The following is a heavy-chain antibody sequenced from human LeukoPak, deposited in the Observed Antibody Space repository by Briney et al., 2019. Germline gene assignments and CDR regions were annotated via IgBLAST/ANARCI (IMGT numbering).Heavy chain of an antibody. CDR3: ARGGDYSGYDIFDY. CDR2: IIPILGIA. Sequence: SVKVSCKASGGTFSSYAISWVRQAPGQGLEWMGRIIPILGIANYAQKFQGRVTITADKSTSTAYMELSSLRSEDTAVYYCARGGDYSGYDIFDYWGQGTPVTVSS. CDR1: GGTFSSYA. J-gene: IGHJ4*02. D-gene: IGHD5-12*01. V-gene: IGHV1-69*04.